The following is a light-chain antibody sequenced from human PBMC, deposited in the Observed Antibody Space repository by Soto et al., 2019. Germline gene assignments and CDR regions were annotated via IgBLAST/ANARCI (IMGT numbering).Light chain of an antibody. CDR2: DAS. Sequence: DIQMTQSPSSLSASVGDRVTITCQASQDISNFLNWYQQTPGKAPKLVIYDASTLQTGVPSRFRGSRSGTDFTFTIASLQPEDFGTYFCQQYENLPLTFGGGTTVEIK. V-gene: IGKV1-33*01. J-gene: IGKJ4*01. CDR1: QDISNF. CDR3: QQYENLPLT.